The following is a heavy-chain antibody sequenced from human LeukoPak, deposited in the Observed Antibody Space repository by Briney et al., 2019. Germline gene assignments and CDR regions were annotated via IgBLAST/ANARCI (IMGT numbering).Heavy chain of an antibody. Sequence: PSETLSLTCTVSGGSISSSSYYWGWIRQPPGKGLEWIGSIYYSGSTYYNPSLKSRVTISVDTSENQFSLKLSSVTAADTAVYYCATYGWTLDYWGQGTLVTVSS. CDR3: ATYGWTLDY. CDR2: IYYSGST. D-gene: IGHD6-19*01. V-gene: IGHV4-39*01. J-gene: IGHJ4*02. CDR1: GGSISSSSYY.